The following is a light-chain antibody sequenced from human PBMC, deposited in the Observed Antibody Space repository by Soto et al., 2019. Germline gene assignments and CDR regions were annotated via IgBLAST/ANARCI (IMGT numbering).Light chain of an antibody. V-gene: IGLV2-23*01. J-gene: IGLJ1*01. CDR1: NNL. CDR2: EGT. CDR3: CAYVGARSYV. Sequence: QSPLTQPASVSGAPRQSITISCTGTNNLVSWYQQPPGKAPKVVLYEGTKRPSGVSNRFSGSNSGSTASLTISGLQAEDEAHYFCCAYVGARSYVFGPGTKVTVL.